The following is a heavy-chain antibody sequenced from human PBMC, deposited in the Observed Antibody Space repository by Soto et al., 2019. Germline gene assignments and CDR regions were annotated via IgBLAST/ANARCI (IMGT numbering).Heavy chain of an antibody. CDR1: GGSISSSSYY. CDR2: IYYSGST. Sequence: QLQLQESGPGLVKPSETLSLTCTVSGGSISSSSYYWGWIRQPPGKGLEWIGSIYYSGSTYYNPSLKSRVTISVDTSKNPFSLKLSSVTAADTAVYYCARPPDYAEWYFDLWGRGTLVTVSS. CDR3: ARPPDYAEWYFDL. V-gene: IGHV4-39*01. J-gene: IGHJ2*01. D-gene: IGHD4-17*01.